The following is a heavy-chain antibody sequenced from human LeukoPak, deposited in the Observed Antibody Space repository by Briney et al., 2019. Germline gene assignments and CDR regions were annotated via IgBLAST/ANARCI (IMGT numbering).Heavy chain of an antibody. CDR2: IYSGGST. Sequence: GGSLRLSCAASGFTVSSNYMSWVRQAPGKGLEWVSVIYSGGSTYYADSVKGRFTISRDNSKNTLYLQMNSLRAEDTAVYYCARVPRRNRPYHFEAWGHGTLVTVSS. J-gene: IGHJ4*01. CDR3: ARVPRRNRPYHFEA. CDR1: GFTVSSNY. V-gene: IGHV3-66*02.